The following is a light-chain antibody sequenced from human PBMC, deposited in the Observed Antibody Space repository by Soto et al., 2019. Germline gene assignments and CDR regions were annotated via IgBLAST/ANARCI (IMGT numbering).Light chain of an antibody. CDR1: SSDVGGYNY. V-gene: IGLV2-14*01. CDR3: SSYPSSSTRYV. J-gene: IGLJ1*01. Sequence: QSALTQPASVSGSPGQSITISCTGTSSDVGGYNYVSWYQHHPGKAPKLMIYEVSNRPSGVSNRFSGSKSGNTASLTISGLPADDDADYYCSSYPSSSTRYVFGTGTKLTVL. CDR2: EVS.